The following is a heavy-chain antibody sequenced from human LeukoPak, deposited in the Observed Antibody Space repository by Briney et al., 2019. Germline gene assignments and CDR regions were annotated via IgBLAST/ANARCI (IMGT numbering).Heavy chain of an antibody. J-gene: IGHJ4*02. V-gene: IGHV4-59*08. Sequence: PSETLSLTCTVSGGSLSNYYWSWIRQPPGKGLEWIGYIYYGGSINYNPSLKSRVTISVDMSKNQFSLQLSSVTAADTAVYYCARQSRDGDYIAKLFDYWGQGTLVTVSS. CDR2: IYYGGSI. D-gene: IGHD4-17*01. CDR3: ARQSRDGDYIAKLFDY. CDR1: GGSLSNYY.